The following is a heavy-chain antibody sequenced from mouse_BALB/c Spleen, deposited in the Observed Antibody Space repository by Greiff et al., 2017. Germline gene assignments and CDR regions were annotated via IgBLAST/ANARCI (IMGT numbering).Heavy chain of an antibody. J-gene: IGHJ4*01. Sequence: EVQVVESGGGLVKPGGSLKLSCAASGFTFSSYAMSWVRQTPEKRLEWVASISSGGSTYYPDSVKGRFTISRDNARNILYLQMSSLRSEDTAMYYCARGRYYGYAMDYWGQGTSVTVSS. V-gene: IGHV5-6-5*01. CDR2: ISSGGST. CDR1: GFTFSSYA. D-gene: IGHD1-1*01. CDR3: ARGRYYGYAMDY.